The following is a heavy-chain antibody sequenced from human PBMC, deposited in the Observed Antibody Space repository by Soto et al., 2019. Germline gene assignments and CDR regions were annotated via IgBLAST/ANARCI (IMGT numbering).Heavy chain of an antibody. J-gene: IGHJ3*02. CDR1: GFTFSSYW. CDR3: ARGGGWLVVVVAATDAFDI. D-gene: IGHD2-15*01. V-gene: IGHV3-7*04. CDR2: IKQDGSEK. Sequence: EVQLVESGGGLVQPGGSLRLSCAASGFTFSSYWMSWVRQAPGKGLKWVANIKQDGSEKYYVDSVKGRFTISRDNAKNSLYLQMNSLRAEDTAVYYCARGGGWLVVVVAATDAFDIWGQGTMVTVSS.